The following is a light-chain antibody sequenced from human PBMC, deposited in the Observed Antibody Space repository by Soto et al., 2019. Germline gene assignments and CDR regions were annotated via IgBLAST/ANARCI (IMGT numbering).Light chain of an antibody. J-gene: IGKJ4*01. V-gene: IGKV3-15*01. Sequence: EVVMTQSPATLSVSPGERATLSCRASQSVSDNVAWYQQKPGQAPRFLISGTSSRGTGAPDRFGASGSGTDFTLTISGLQPEDVAVYFCQQYNSWPLTFGGGTKVEIK. CDR1: QSVSDN. CDR2: GTS. CDR3: QQYNSWPLT.